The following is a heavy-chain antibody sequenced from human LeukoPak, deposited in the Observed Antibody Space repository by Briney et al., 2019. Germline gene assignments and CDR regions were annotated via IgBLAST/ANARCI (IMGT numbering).Heavy chain of an antibody. D-gene: IGHD5-24*01. CDR1: GGSISSSSYY. CDR2: INHSGST. CDR3: ARAGDGYNDEFDY. V-gene: IGHV4-39*07. Sequence: PSETLSLTCTVSGGSISSSSYYWGWIRQPPGKGLEWIGEINHSGSTNYNPSLKSRVTISVDTSKDQFSLKLSSVTAADTAVYYCARAGDGYNDEFDYWGQGTLVTVSS. J-gene: IGHJ4*02.